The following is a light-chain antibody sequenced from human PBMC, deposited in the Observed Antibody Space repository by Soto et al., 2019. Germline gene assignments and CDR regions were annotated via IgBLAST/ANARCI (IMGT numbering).Light chain of an antibody. CDR3: QQYNSYSGT. Sequence: DIQMTQSPSTLSASVGDRVTITCRASQSIGSWLAWYQQKPGKAPNLLIYAASSLQSGVPSRFSGSGSGTDFTLTISSLQRDDFAIYYCQQYNSYSGTFGQGTKVDIK. J-gene: IGKJ1*01. V-gene: IGKV1-5*01. CDR1: QSIGSW. CDR2: AAS.